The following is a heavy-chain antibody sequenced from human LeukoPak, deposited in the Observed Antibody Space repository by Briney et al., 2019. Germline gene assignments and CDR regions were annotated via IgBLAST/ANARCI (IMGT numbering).Heavy chain of an antibody. CDR2: IHYSGST. J-gene: IGHJ4*02. CDR1: GGSISSSNYY. V-gene: IGHV4-39*01. Sequence: SETLSLTCPVSGGSISSSNYYWDWVRQPPGQGLEWIGSIHYSGSTYYNPSLRSRVTISLDTSKNQFSLKMSSVTAADTAVYYCAKTTGRGTVDPGTSGYITFWGQGTLVSVSS. CDR3: AKTTGRGTVDPGTSGYITF. D-gene: IGHD1-26*01.